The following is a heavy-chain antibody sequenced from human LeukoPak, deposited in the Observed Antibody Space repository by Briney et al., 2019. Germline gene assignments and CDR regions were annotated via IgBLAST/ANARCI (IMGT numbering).Heavy chain of an antibody. J-gene: IGHJ4*02. CDR3: ARDVRYFDWLSSVIYYFDY. CDR2: INPSGGST. CDR1: GYTFTGYY. Sequence: ASVKVSCKASGYTFTGYYMHWVRQAPGQGLEWMGIINPSGGSTSYAQKFQGRVTMTTDTSTSTAYMELRSLRSDDTAVYYCARDVRYFDWLSSVIYYFDYWGQGTLVTVSS. D-gene: IGHD3-9*01. V-gene: IGHV1-46*01.